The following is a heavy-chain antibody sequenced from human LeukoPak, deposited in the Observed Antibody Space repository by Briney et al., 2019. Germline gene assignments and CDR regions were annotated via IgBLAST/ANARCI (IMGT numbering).Heavy chain of an antibody. J-gene: IGHJ4*02. V-gene: IGHV3-49*04. CDR2: IRGKAYGGAT. CDR1: GFTFGAHS. CDR3: ICLTDPFDY. Sequence: GGSLRLSCTGSGFTFGAHSMAWVRQAPGKGPEWVGFIRGKAYGGATGYTASVKGRFTISRDDSKSIVYLQMNSLRTEDTAVYYCICLTDPFDYWGQGSLVTVSS.